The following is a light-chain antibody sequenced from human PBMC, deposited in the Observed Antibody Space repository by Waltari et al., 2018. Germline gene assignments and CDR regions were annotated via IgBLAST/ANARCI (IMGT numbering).Light chain of an antibody. CDR3: MQSIELPLT. Sequence: DVVMTQTTLSLSVTPGQPASISCKSSQSLLNRDGKTYLCWYLQKPGEPRQLLIYGVCNRFSGVADRFSGSGSGTDFTLKISRVEAEDGGVYFCMQSIELPLTFGGGTTVEIK. J-gene: IGKJ4*01. V-gene: IGKV2D-29*01. CDR1: QSLLNRDGKTY. CDR2: GVC.